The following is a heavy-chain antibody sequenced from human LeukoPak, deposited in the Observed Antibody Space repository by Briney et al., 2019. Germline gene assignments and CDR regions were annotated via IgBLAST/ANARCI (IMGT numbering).Heavy chain of an antibody. CDR2: INQHGSES. J-gene: IGHJ5*02. CDR3: AKAPGSRWLVDWFDP. CDR1: RSTFSQYW. Sequence: GGSLRLSCEVSRSTFSQYWMSWVRQAPGKGLEWVANINQHGSESYYGDSVKGRFTISRDNAKNSLYLQMNSLRAEDTALYYCAKAPGSRWLVDWFDPWGQGSLVTVSS. V-gene: IGHV3-7*03. D-gene: IGHD6-19*01.